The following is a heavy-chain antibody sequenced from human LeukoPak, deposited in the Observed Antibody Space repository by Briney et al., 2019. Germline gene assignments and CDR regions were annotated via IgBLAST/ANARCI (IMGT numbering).Heavy chain of an antibody. D-gene: IGHD2-15*01. J-gene: IGHJ4*02. CDR1: GFTFSSYS. CDR3: ARSSCSGGSCYRGAVDY. CDR2: ISSSSSYI. V-gene: IGHV3-21*01. Sequence: GGSLRLSCAASGFTFSSYSMNWVRQAPGKGLEWVSSISSSSSYIYYADSVKGRFTISRDNAKNLLYLQMNSLRAEDTAVYYCARSSCSGGSCYRGAVDYWGQGTLVTVSS.